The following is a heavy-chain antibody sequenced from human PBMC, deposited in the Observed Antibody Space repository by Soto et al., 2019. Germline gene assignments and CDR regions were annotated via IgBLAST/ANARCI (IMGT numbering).Heavy chain of an antibody. CDR2: IYYSGST. D-gene: IGHD3-22*01. J-gene: IGHJ4*02. CDR3: ARGKYYDSSGYYDY. Sequence: QVQLQESGPGLVKPSETLSLTCTVSGGSFSSYYWSWIRQPPGKGLEWIGYIYYSGSTNYNPSLKSRVTXXVXTXXNQFSLKLSSVTAADTAVYYCARGKYYDSSGYYDYWGQGTLVTVSS. CDR1: GGSFSSYY. V-gene: IGHV4-59*01.